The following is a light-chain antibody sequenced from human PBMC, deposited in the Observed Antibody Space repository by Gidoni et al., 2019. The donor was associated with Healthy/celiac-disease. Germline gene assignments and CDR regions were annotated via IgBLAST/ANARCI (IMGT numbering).Light chain of an antibody. CDR2: LGS. Sequence: DIVMTLSPLSLPVTPGEPAAFSCRSSQSLLHSNGYNYLDWYLQKPGQSPQLLIYLGSNRAAGVPDRFSGSGSGTDFTLKISRVEAEDVGVYYCMQALQTPPTFGGXTKVEIK. V-gene: IGKV2-28*01. CDR3: MQALQTPPT. CDR1: QSLLHSNGYNY. J-gene: IGKJ4*01.